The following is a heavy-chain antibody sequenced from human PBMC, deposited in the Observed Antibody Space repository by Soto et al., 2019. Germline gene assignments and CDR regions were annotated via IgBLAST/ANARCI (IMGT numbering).Heavy chain of an antibody. D-gene: IGHD3-3*01. V-gene: IGHV3-30*18. CDR2: IPYDGYNK. CDR1: GFTFSSYG. CDR3: AKEARITIFGVVVTHNWFDP. J-gene: IGHJ5*02. Sequence: GGSLRLSCAASGFTFSSYGMHWVRQAPGKGLEWVAVIPYDGYNKYYTDSVKGRFTISRDNSKNTLYLQMNSLRAEDTAVYYCAKEARITIFGVVVTHNWFDPWGQGTLVTVSS.